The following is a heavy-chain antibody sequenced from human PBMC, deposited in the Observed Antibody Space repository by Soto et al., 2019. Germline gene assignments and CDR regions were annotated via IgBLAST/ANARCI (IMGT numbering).Heavy chain of an antibody. Sequence: EVQLVESGGGLVEPGGSLRLSCAASGMTISNAWMNWVRQAPGKGLEWVGRIRSKTDGGTTEYAAPVKGRFTFSRKDSKNTLYLQMSGLQTEDTAVYHCTTTRPGTNVFDKWGQGTMVSVSS. CDR2: IRSKTDGGTT. CDR1: GMTISNAW. D-gene: IGHD6-13*01. CDR3: TTTRPGTNVFDK. J-gene: IGHJ3*02. V-gene: IGHV3-15*01.